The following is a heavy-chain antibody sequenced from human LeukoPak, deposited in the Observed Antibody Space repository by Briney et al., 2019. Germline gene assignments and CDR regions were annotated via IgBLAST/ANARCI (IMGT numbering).Heavy chain of an antibody. Sequence: SQTLSLTCTVSGGSISSGSYYWSWIRQPPGKGLEWIGYIYYSGSTNYNPSLKSRVTISVDTSKNQFSLKLSSVTAADTAVYYCARGRTMIVVALLFAKGYFDYWGQGTLVTVSS. CDR2: IYYSGST. CDR1: GGSISSGSYY. D-gene: IGHD3-22*01. V-gene: IGHV4-61*01. CDR3: ARGRTMIVVALLFAKGYFDY. J-gene: IGHJ4*02.